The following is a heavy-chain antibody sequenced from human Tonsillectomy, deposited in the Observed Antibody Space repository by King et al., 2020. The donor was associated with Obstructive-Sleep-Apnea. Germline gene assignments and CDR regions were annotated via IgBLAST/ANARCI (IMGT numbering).Heavy chain of an antibody. CDR2: IYYSGST. J-gene: IGHJ4*02. CDR1: GGSISSYY. D-gene: IGHD1-26*01. V-gene: IGHV4-59*08. CDR3: ARRNSGSYQRYDY. Sequence: VQLQESGPGLVKPSETLSLTCTVSGGSISSYYWSWIRQPPGKGLEWIGYIYYSGSTNYNPSLKSRVTISVDTSKNQFSLKLSSVTAADTAVYYCARRNSGSYQRYDYWGQGTLVTVSS.